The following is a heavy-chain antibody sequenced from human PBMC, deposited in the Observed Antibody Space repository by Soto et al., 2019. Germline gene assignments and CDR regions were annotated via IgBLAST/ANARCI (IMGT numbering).Heavy chain of an antibody. CDR3: ARGPVVVVPDDMFTRDNWFDP. CDR2: IIPILDMA. V-gene: IGHV1-69*02. J-gene: IGHJ5*02. CDR1: GGTFRTYS. D-gene: IGHD2-2*01. Sequence: QVQLVQSGAEVKKPGSSVKVSCKASGGTFRTYSITWVRQAPGQGLEWMGKIIPILDMATYAQKFQGRVTITADKSTSIAYMELNSLRAEATAVYYCARGPVVVVPDDMFTRDNWFDPWGQGTRVTVSS.